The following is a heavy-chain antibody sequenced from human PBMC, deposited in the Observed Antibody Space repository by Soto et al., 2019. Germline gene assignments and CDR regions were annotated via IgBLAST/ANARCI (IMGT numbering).Heavy chain of an antibody. J-gene: IGHJ6*02. CDR3: ARRIAVADYKGYYYYGMDV. Sequence: PGESLKISCKTSGYTFSRYWIAWVRQTPGRGLEWMGIIYPADSDTRYSPSFQGHVTISADKSISTAYLQWSSLKASDTAMYYCARRIAVADYKGYYYYGMDVWGQGTTVTVSS. CDR2: IYPADSDT. V-gene: IGHV5-51*01. CDR1: GYTFSRYW. D-gene: IGHD6-19*01.